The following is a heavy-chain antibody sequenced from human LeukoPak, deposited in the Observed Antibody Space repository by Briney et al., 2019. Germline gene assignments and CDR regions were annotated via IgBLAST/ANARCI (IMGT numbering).Heavy chain of an antibody. J-gene: IGHJ4*02. CDR1: GGSFSGYY. Sequence: PSETLSLTCAVYGGSFSGYYWSWIRHPPGKGLEWIGEINHSGSTTYNPSLKSRVTISVDTSKNQFSLKLSSVTAADTAVYYCAGSIAVAGTAFDYWGQGTLVTVSS. D-gene: IGHD6-19*01. CDR3: AGSIAVAGTAFDY. CDR2: INHSGST. V-gene: IGHV4-34*01.